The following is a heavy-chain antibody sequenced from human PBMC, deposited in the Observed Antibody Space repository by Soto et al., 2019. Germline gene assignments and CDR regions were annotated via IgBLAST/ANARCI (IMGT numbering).Heavy chain of an antibody. CDR1: GYTFTIYA. Sequence: GASVKVSCKASGYTFTIYAMHWVRQAPGQRLEWMGWINAGNGNTKYSQKFQGRVTITRDTSASTAYMELSSLRSEDTAVYYCARTDIIAVAGTTEYYYYYYGMDVWGQGTTVTVSS. J-gene: IGHJ6*02. V-gene: IGHV1-3*01. CDR3: ARTDIIAVAGTTEYYYYYYGMDV. CDR2: INAGNGNT. D-gene: IGHD6-19*01.